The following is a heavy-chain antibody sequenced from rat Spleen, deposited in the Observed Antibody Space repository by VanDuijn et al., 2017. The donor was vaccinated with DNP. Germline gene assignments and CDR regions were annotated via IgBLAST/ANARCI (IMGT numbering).Heavy chain of an antibody. CDR1: GFTFSDHN. J-gene: IGHJ2*01. CDR3: ASRPPPTRGPFDY. D-gene: IGHD1-4*01. Sequence: EVLLVESDGGLVQPGRSMKLSCAASGFTFSDHNMAWVRQAPKKGLEWVATISYDGSDIYYRDSVKGRFTMSRDNAKSTLYLQMDSLRSEDTATYYCASRPPPTRGPFDYWGQGVTVTVSS. V-gene: IGHV5-7*01. CDR2: ISYDGSDI.